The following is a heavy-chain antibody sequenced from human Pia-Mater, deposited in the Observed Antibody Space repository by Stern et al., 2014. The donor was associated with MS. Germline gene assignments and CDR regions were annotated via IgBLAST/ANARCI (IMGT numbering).Heavy chain of an antibody. CDR3: ARASERSGYYPDYFQY. CDR1: GGTFSNYA. CDR2: IISIVGTA. V-gene: IGHV1-69*01. Sequence: QVQLVQSGPEVKKPGSSVKVSCKASGGTFSNYAIRWVRQAPGQGLEWMGGIISIVGTANDAQKFRGSVTISEYASTTTAFMVLSSLRSEDTAVYYCARASERSGYYPDYFQYWGQGTPVTVSS. D-gene: IGHD3-22*01. J-gene: IGHJ1*01.